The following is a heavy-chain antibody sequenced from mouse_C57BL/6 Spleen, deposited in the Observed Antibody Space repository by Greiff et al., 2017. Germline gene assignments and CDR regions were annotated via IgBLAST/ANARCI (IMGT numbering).Heavy chain of an antibody. V-gene: IGHV10-3*01. CDR2: IRSKSSNYAT. CDR3: VRDRRGIDGYLFAY. Sequence: EVQLVESGGGLVQPKGSLKLSCAASGFTFNTYAMHWVRQAPGKGLEWVARIRSKSSNYATYYADSVKDRFTISRDDSQSMLYLQMNNLKTEDTAMYYCVRDRRGIDGYLFAYWGQGTLVTVSA. CDR1: GFTFNTYA. D-gene: IGHD2-3*01. J-gene: IGHJ3*01.